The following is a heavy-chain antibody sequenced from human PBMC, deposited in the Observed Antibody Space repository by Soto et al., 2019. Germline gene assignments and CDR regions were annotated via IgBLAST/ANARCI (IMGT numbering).Heavy chain of an antibody. CDR3: ARATGSNHPFDY. V-gene: IGHV3-74*01. Sequence: EVQVVESGGGLVQPGGSLRLSCAATGFTFSTYWMHWVRQGPGKGLVWVSRISTDGSSTTYADSVKGRFTISRDNAKNTLYLHMNSLRAKDTAVYYCARATGSNHPFDYWGQGSLVTVSS. J-gene: IGHJ4*02. D-gene: IGHD2-2*01. CDR2: ISTDGSST. CDR1: GFTFSTYW.